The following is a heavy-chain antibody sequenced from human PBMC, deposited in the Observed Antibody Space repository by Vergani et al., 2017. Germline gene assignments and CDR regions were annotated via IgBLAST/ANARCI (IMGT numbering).Heavy chain of an antibody. CDR1: GGTFSSYA. CDR2: IIPSFGTA. J-gene: IGHJ4*02. V-gene: IGHV1-69*06. D-gene: IGHD2-21*02. CDR3: AKVHVGCGGDCYPFDY. Sequence: QVQLVQSGAEVKKPGSSVKVSCKASGGTFSSYAISWVRQAPGQGLEWMGGIIPSFGTANYAQKFQGRVTIPADKSTSTAYMELSSLRSEDTAVYYCAKVHVGCGGDCYPFDYWGQGTLVTVSS.